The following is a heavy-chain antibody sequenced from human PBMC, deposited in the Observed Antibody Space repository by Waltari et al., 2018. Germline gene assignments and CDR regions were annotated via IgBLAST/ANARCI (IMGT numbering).Heavy chain of an antibody. CDR1: GYTFSDHY. V-gene: IGHV1-2*02. J-gene: IGHJ3*02. D-gene: IGHD3-3*01. CDR3: ARDLFPDFWSGYGFDI. CDR2: INPKTGGT. Sequence: QVQLVQSGAEVKKPGASVRVSCKASGYTFSDHYIYWLRQAPGQGLDWMGWINPKTGGTNPAQKFQGRVTMTRDTSISTVDMELTSLTSDDTAVYYCARDLFPDFWSGYGFDIWGQGTTVTVSS.